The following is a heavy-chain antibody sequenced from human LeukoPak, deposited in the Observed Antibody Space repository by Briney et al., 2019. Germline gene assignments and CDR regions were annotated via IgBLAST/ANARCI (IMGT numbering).Heavy chain of an antibody. Sequence: SETLSLTCAVYGGPFSGYYWSWIRQPPGEGLEWIGEINHSGSTNYNPSLKSRVTISVDTSKNQFSLKLTSVTAADTAVYYCARHTGLISFDIWGQGTMVTVSS. J-gene: IGHJ3*02. CDR3: ARHTGLISFDI. CDR1: GGPFSGYY. CDR2: INHSGST. D-gene: IGHD2-21*01. V-gene: IGHV4-34*01.